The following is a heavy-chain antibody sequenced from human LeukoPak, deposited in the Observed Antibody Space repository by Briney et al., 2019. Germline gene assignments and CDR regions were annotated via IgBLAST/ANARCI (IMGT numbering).Heavy chain of an antibody. CDR2: VYHIGTT. CDR1: GASINSDY. D-gene: IGHD1-7*01. V-gene: IGHV4-59*01. CDR3: ARLLPNLNYFKNYFDL. Sequence: SETLSLTCTVSGASINSDYWGWIRQPPGKGLEFIGYVYHIGTTTYNPALESRVTISLDTSKKHFSLRLTSVTAADTAVYFCARLLPNLNYFKNYFDLWGQGILVTVSS. J-gene: IGHJ4*02.